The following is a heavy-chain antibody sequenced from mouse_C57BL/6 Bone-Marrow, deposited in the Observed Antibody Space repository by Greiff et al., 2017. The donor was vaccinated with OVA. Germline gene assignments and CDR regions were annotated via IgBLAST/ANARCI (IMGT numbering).Heavy chain of an antibody. CDR1: GFSLTSYG. J-gene: IGHJ2*01. D-gene: IGHD2-5*01. Sequence: VKLVESGPGLVQPSQSLSITCTVSGFSLTSYGVHWVRQSPGKGLEWLGVIWSGGSTDYNAAFISRLSISKDNSKSQVFFKMNSLQADDTAIYYCATGEPYYSIYYFDYWGQGTTLTVSS. CDR3: ATGEPYYSIYYFDY. V-gene: IGHV2-2*01. CDR2: IWSGGST.